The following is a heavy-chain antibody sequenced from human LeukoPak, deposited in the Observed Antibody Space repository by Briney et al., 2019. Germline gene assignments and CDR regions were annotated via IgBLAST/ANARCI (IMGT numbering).Heavy chain of an antibody. J-gene: IGHJ4*02. CDR2: ISSSGSTI. CDR3: ARDGLNYYDSSGPLFD. CDR1: GFTFSSYE. Sequence: PGGSLRLSCAASGFTFSSYEMNWVRQAPGKGLEWVSYISSSGSTIYYADSVKGRFTISRDNAKNSLYLQMNSLRAEDTAVYYCARDGLNYYDSSGPLFDWGQGTLVTVSS. V-gene: IGHV3-48*03. D-gene: IGHD3-22*01.